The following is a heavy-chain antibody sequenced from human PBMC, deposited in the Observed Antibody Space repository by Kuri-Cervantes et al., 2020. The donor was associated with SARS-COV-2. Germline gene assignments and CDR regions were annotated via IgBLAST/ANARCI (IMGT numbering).Heavy chain of an antibody. J-gene: IGHJ4*02. Sequence: GSLRLSCAVYGGSFSGYYWSWIRQPRGKGLEWIGEINHSGSTNYNPSLKSRVTISVDTSENQFSLKLSSVTAADTAVYYCARKMDTAMVIDYWGQGTLVTVSS. V-gene: IGHV4-34*01. CDR1: GGSFSGYY. D-gene: IGHD5-18*01. CDR2: INHSGST. CDR3: ARKMDTAMVIDY.